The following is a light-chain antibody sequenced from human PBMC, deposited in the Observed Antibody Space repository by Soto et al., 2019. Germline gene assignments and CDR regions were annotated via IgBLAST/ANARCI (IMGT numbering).Light chain of an antibody. CDR1: SSDVATYNR. CDR3: CSYTNTGTFV. CDR2: EVI. Sequence: QSALTQPASVSRSPGQSITITSTGTSSDVATYNRVSWYQHHPGKAPKLLISEVIKRPSGVSNRFSGSKSGNTASLTISGLQAEDEAAYYCCSYTNTGTFVFGSGTKVTVL. V-gene: IGLV2-23*02. J-gene: IGLJ1*01.